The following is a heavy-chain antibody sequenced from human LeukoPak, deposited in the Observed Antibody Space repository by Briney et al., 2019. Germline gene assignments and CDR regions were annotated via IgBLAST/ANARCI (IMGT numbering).Heavy chain of an antibody. CDR2: ISAYNGNT. D-gene: IGHD6-19*01. J-gene: IGHJ4*02. CDR3: ARGLPRIAVAGTPTDY. Sequence: ASVKVSCKASGYTFTSYGISWVRQAPGQGLEWMGWISAYNGNTNYAQKLQGRVTMTTDTSISTAFMELSSLRSEDTAVYYCARGLPRIAVAGTPTDYWGQGTLVTVSS. CDR1: GYTFTSYG. V-gene: IGHV1-18*01.